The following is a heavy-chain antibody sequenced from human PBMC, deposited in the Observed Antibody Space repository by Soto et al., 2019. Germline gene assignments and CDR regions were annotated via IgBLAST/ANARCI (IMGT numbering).Heavy chain of an antibody. CDR1: GFTFSSYA. D-gene: IGHD2-2*01. V-gene: IGHV3-30-3*01. CDR3: ARDLGYCSSTSCGWFDP. Sequence: QVQLVESGGGVVQPGRSLRLSCAASGFTFSSYAMHWVRQAPGKGLEWVAVISYVGSNKYYADSVKGRFTISRDNSKNTLYLQMNSLRAEDTAVYYCARDLGYCSSTSCGWFDPWGQGTLVTVSS. CDR2: ISYVGSNK. J-gene: IGHJ5*02.